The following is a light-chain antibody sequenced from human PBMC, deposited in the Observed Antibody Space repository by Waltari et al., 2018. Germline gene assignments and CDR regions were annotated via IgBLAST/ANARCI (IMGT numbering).Light chain of an antibody. CDR1: SSDVGCYNF. CDR3: SSYADNNILI. CDR2: EVT. V-gene: IGLV2-8*01. J-gene: IGLJ2*01. Sequence: QFALPQPPSASGSPGQSVTTSCTGTSSDVGCYNFVAWYQQHPGKAPKPMISEVTRRPPGVPDRFSGSKSGDTASLTVSGLQAEDEADYYCSSYADNNILIFGGGTKLTVL.